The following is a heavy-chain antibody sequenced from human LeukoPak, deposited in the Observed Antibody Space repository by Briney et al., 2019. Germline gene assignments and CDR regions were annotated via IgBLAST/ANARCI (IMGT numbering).Heavy chain of an antibody. CDR3: ARGDNWNSYYYYYMDV. Sequence: GGSLRLSCAASKFTFNSYRMNWVRQATGEGLEWVSYISSDGSTIYYADSVKGRLPISRDNAKNSLYLQVNSLRAEDTAVYYCARGDNWNSYYYYYMDVWGKGTTVTVSS. V-gene: IGHV3-48*04. D-gene: IGHD1-7*01. CDR2: ISSDGSTI. J-gene: IGHJ6*03. CDR1: KFTFNSYR.